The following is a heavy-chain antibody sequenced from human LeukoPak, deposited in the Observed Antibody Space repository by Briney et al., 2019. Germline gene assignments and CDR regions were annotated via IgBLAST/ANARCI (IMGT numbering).Heavy chain of an antibody. CDR1: GASVSSHY. CDR2: VSYSGGT. Sequence: TETLSLTCTVSGASVSSHYWSWIRQPPGKGLEWIGYVSYSGGTNYNPSLKSRVTISLDTSKDQFSLRLNSVTAADTAVCYCARLSTYYDFWSPLDYWGQGTLVTVSS. CDR3: ARLSTYYDFWSPLDY. J-gene: IGHJ4*02. D-gene: IGHD3-3*01. V-gene: IGHV4-59*02.